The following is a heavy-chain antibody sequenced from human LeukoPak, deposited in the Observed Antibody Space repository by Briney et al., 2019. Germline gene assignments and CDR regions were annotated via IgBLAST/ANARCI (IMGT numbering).Heavy chain of an antibody. CDR2: IYYSGST. D-gene: IGHD3-10*01. V-gene: IGHV4-31*03. CDR1: GGSISSGGYY. Sequence: PSETLSLTCTVSGGSISSGGYYWSWIRQHPGKGLEWIGYIYYSGSTYYNPSLKSRVTISVDTSKNQFSLKLSSVAAADTAVYYCARASGPPYYGSGSYYTYDYWGQGTLVTVSS. CDR3: ARASGPPYYGSGSYYTYDY. J-gene: IGHJ4*02.